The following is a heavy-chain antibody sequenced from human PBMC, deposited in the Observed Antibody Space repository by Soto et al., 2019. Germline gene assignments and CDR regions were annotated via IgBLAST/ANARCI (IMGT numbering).Heavy chain of an antibody. J-gene: IGHJ6*02. CDR3: ARDFGYGAMDV. D-gene: IGHD3-16*01. CDR1: GGSISTYY. CDR2: ISYSGTT. Sequence: QVQVQESGPGLVKPSETLSLTCTVSGGSISTYYWNWIRQSPGKGLEWIGYISYSGTTAYNLSLKSRITISIDTSKNQFSLNLRSVTAADTAVYYCARDFGYGAMDVWGQGTTVTVSS. V-gene: IGHV4-59*01.